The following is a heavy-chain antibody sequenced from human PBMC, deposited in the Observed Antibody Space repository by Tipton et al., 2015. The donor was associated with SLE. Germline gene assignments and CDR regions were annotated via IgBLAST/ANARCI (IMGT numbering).Heavy chain of an antibody. CDR1: GGTFGSYA. J-gene: IGHJ5*02. CDR2: ISAYNGNT. D-gene: IGHD3-16*02. CDR3: ARDRGYDYVWGSYRRWFDP. V-gene: IGHV1-18*01. Sequence: QSGAEVKKPGSSVKVSCKASGGTFGSYAISWVRQAPGQGLEWMGWISAYNGNTNYAQKLQGRVTMTTDTSTSTAYMELRSLRSDDTAVYYCARDRGYDYVWGSYRRWFDPWGQGTLVTVSS.